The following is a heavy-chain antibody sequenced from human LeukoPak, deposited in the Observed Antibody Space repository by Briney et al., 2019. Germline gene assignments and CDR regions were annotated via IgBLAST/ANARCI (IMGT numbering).Heavy chain of an antibody. Sequence: PSETLSLTCAVYGGSFSGYYWSWIRQPPGKGRGWIGQILHSGSTNYNPTLKSRVTILVDRSKNQISLRLSSITAADTAVYYCARGYCSGGSCGFFDNWGQGTLVTVSS. V-gene: IGHV4-34*01. CDR3: ARGYCSGGSCGFFDN. J-gene: IGHJ4*02. D-gene: IGHD2-15*01. CDR1: GGSFSGYY. CDR2: ILHSGST.